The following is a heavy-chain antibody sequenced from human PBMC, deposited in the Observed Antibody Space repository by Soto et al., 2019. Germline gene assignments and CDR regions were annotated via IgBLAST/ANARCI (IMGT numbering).Heavy chain of an antibody. CDR1: GYSFTGNS. CDR2: INPNNGGT. Sequence: QVHLVQSGAEVKKPGASVRVSCKASGYSFTGNSMHWVRQAPGQGLEWMGWINPNNGGTNYAQRFRGWVTNNKEKFVRKGHMDLNRLKSEETAVYYCVIQRSGVGYWGQGTLVTVSS. D-gene: IGHD1-26*01. J-gene: IGHJ4*02. V-gene: IGHV1-2*04. CDR3: VIQRSGVGY.